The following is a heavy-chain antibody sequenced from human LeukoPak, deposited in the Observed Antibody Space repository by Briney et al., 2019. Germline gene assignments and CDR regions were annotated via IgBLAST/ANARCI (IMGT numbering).Heavy chain of an antibody. CDR3: ARQAGGI. CDR2: IHYSGST. V-gene: IGHV4-39*01. J-gene: IGHJ4*02. CDR1: GGSISSSGYY. Sequence: SETLSLTCTVSGGSISSSGYYWGWIRQPPGKGLEWIASIHYSGSTYYNPSLKSRVTISVDRSKNQFSLKLSSVTAADTAVYYCARQAGGIWGQGTLVTVSS. D-gene: IGHD1-26*01.